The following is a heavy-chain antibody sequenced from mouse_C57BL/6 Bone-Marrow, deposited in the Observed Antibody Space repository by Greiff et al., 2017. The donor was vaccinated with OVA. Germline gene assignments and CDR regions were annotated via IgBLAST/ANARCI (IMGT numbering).Heavy chain of an antibody. V-gene: IGHV1-81*01. CDR3: ARSYSNPFAN. J-gene: IGHJ3*01. CDR2: IYPSSGNT. D-gene: IGHD2-5*01. Sequence: VKLMESGAELARPGASVKLSCKASGYTFTSYGISWVKQRTGQGLEWIGEIYPSSGNTYYNEKFKGKATLTAEKYSSTAYMELRSLTSEDSAVYVCARSYSNPFANWCQGTLVTVSA. CDR1: GYTFTSYG.